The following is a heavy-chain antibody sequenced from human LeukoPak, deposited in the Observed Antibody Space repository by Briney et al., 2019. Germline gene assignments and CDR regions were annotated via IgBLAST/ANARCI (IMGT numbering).Heavy chain of an antibody. D-gene: IGHD2-2*01. J-gene: IGHJ3*02. CDR1: GGSIRNYY. CDR3: ARGPFGNRLPSDIVVVPAAESYDAFDI. V-gene: IGHV4-59*08. Sequence: PSETLSLTCTVSGGSIRNYYCSWIRQPPGKGLEWVGYIYYSGSTSYNPSLKSRLTISVDTSKNQFPLKLSSVTAADTAVYYCARGPFGNRLPSDIVVVPAAESYDAFDIWGQGTMVTVSS. CDR2: IYYSGST.